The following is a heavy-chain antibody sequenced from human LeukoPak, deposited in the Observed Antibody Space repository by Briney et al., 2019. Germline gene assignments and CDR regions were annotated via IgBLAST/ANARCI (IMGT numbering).Heavy chain of an antibody. J-gene: IGHJ4*02. V-gene: IGHV4-4*07. CDR1: GGSITGYY. CDR3: AREEFLHEIDSSGYFVY. Sequence: PSETLSLTCTASGGSITGYYWNWIRQPAGQGLEWLGRVYSSGVGNYNPSLTSRVTMSVDTSKNQFSLKLTSLTVADTAVYYCAREEFLHEIDSSGYFVYWGQGTLVTVSS. D-gene: IGHD3-22*01. CDR2: VYSSGVG.